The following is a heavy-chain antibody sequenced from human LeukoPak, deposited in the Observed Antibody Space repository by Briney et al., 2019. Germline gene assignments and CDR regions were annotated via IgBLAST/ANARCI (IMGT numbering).Heavy chain of an antibody. CDR3: AKDLSSIAAAGTNYFDY. Sequence: GRSLILSCAASGFTFDDYSMRWVRQAPGKGLEWVSGISWNSGSIGYADSVKGRFTISRDNAKNSLYLQMNSLRAEDTALYYCAKDLSSIAAAGTNYFDYWGQGTLVTVSS. D-gene: IGHD6-13*01. J-gene: IGHJ4*02. V-gene: IGHV3-9*01. CDR1: GFTFDDYS. CDR2: ISWNSGSI.